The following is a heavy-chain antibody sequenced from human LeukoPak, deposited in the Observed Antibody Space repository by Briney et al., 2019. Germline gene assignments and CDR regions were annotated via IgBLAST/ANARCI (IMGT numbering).Heavy chain of an antibody. CDR2: INAYNGNT. D-gene: IGHD6-19*01. V-gene: IGHV1-18*01. CDR1: GYTFTSYG. Sequence: SVKVSCKASGYTFTSYGLIGLGQAPGQGLEGMGWINAYNGNTNYAQNLQGRVTMTTDTSTSTAYMELRSLRPDDTAVYYCARSSGWYSCHYWGQGTLVPVSS. CDR3: ARSSGWYSCHY. J-gene: IGHJ4*02.